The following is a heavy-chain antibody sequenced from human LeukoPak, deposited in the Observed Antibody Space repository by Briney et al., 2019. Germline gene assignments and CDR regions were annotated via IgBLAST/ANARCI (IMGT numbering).Heavy chain of an antibody. CDR1: GSTFSSYS. Sequence: GGSLRLSCAASGSTFSSYSMNWVRQAPGKGLEWVSSISSSSSYIYYADSVKGRFTISRDNAKNSLYLQMNSLRAEDTAVYYCASGEYQLLSTYFDYWGQGTLVTVSS. D-gene: IGHD2-2*01. CDR2: ISSSSSYI. V-gene: IGHV3-21*01. J-gene: IGHJ4*02. CDR3: ASGEYQLLSTYFDY.